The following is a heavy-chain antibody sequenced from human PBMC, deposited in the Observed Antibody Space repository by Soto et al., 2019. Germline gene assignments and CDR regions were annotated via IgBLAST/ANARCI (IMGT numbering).Heavy chain of an antibody. Sequence: ASVNVSCKASGCTFSSYAISWVRQAPGQGLEWMGGIIPIFGTANYAQKFQGRVTITADESTSTAYMELSSLRSEDTAVYYCAKYYYDSSGYSEITRGGFVWGQGTLVTVSS. CDR2: IIPIFGTA. CDR3: AKYYYDSSGYSEITRGGFV. J-gene: IGHJ4*02. D-gene: IGHD3-22*01. CDR1: GCTFSSYA. V-gene: IGHV1-69*13.